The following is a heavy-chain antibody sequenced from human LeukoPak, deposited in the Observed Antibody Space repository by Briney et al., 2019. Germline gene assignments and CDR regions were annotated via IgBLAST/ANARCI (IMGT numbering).Heavy chain of an antibody. J-gene: IGHJ3*02. CDR1: GGSISSGDYY. V-gene: IGHV4-61*08. CDR2: IYYSGST. Sequence: SETMSLTCTVSGGSISSGDYYWSWIRQPPGKGLEWIGYIYYSGSTNYNPSLKSRVTISVDTSKNQFSLKLSSVTAADTAVYYCARQNGAFDIWGQGTMVTVSS. CDR3: ARQNGAFDI. D-gene: IGHD2-8*01.